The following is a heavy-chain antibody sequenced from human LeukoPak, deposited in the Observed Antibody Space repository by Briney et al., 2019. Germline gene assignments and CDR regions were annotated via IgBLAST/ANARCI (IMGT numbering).Heavy chain of an antibody. CDR3: ARATYHNYFDY. V-gene: IGHV3-7*01. CDR1: GFTFSSYW. J-gene: IGHJ4*02. D-gene: IGHD2-21*01. Sequence: GGSLRLSCAACGFTFSSYWMSLVRQAPGKGLEWVANIKQDGSEKYYVDSVKGRFTISRDNAKNSLYLQMNSLRAEDTAVYYCARATYHNYFDYWGQGTLVTVSS. CDR2: IKQDGSEK.